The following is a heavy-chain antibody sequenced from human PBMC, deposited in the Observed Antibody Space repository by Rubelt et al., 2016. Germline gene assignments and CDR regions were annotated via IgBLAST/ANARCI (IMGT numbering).Heavy chain of an antibody. J-gene: IGHJ5*02. D-gene: IGHD3-16*02. Sequence: QVQLVQSGAEVKKPGASVKVSCKASGYTFTSYGISWVRQAPGQGLEWMGWISAYNGNTNYAQKLQGRVTMTTDTSTSTAYMGLRSLRSDDTAGYYCARVMITFGGVIEVGWFDPWGQGTLVTVSS. CDR3: ARVMITFGGVIEVGWFDP. CDR2: ISAYNGNT. V-gene: IGHV1-18*01. CDR1: GYTFTSYG.